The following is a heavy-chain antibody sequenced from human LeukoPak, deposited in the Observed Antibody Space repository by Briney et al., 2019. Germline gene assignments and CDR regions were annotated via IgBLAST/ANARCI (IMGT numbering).Heavy chain of an antibody. CDR2: INPSSGGT. V-gene: IGHV1-2*02. J-gene: IGHJ4*02. CDR1: GYTFTSYY. D-gene: IGHD3-16*01. Sequence: ASVKVSCKASGYTFTSYYIHSVRQAPGQGPEWLGWINPSSGGTDYAQKFQGRVTMTRDTSTNTAYMELTSLRSDDTAVYYCARLGSLGVTLVWGGPSRTTIDYWGQGTLVTVSS. CDR3: ARLGSLGVTLVWGGPSRTTIDY.